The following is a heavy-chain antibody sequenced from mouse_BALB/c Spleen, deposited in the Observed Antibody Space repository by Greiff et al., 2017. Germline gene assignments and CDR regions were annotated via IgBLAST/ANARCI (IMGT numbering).Heavy chain of an antibody. CDR2: IWSDGST. CDR1: GFSLTSYG. CDR3: ARHRGYGYDKGGAMDY. Sequence: QVHVKQSGPDLVAPSQSLSITCTVSGFSLTSYGVHWVRQPPGKGLEWLVVIWSDGSTTYNSALKSRLSISKDNSKSQVFLKMNSLQTDDTAMYYCARHRGYGYDKGGAMDYWGQGTSVTVSS. D-gene: IGHD2-14*01. J-gene: IGHJ4*01. V-gene: IGHV2-6-2*01.